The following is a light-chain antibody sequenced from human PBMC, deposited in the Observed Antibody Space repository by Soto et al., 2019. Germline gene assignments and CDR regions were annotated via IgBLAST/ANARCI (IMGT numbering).Light chain of an antibody. CDR1: SSNLGAGYD. V-gene: IGLV1-40*01. CDR2: GNR. CDR3: SSYTGTNTWV. Sequence: QSVLTQPPSVSGAPGQRVTLSCTGNSSNLGAGYDVHWYQQLPGAAPKLVIFGNRNRPSGVPERFSGSKSGTSASLAITGLQAEDEADYYCSSYTGTNTWVFGGGTKLTVL. J-gene: IGLJ3*02.